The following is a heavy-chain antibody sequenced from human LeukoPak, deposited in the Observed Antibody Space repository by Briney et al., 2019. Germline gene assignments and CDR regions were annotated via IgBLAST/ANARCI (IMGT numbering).Heavy chain of an antibody. Sequence: SETLSLTCTVSGGSISSSSYYWGWIRQPPGKGLEWIGSIYYSGSTYYNPSLKSRVTISLDTSRNQFSLKLNSVTAADTAVYYCARDGVVVIDVDYYGMDVWGQGTTVTVSS. V-gene: IGHV4-39*07. J-gene: IGHJ6*02. CDR2: IYYSGST. CDR3: ARDGVVVIDVDYYGMDV. CDR1: GGSISSSSYY. D-gene: IGHD2-21*01.